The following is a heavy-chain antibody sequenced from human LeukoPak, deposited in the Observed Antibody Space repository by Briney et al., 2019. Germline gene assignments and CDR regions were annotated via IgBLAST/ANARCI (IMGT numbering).Heavy chain of an antibody. V-gene: IGHV3-53*01. Sequence: PGGSLRLSCAASGFTVSSSYMSWVRQAPGKGLEWVSIIYNDGSTYYADSMKGRFTISRDKSKNTLYLQVNSLRAEDTAMYYCARNILFAFDIWGQGTMVTVSS. CDR1: GFTVSSSY. CDR3: ARNILFAFDI. CDR2: IYNDGST. J-gene: IGHJ3*02.